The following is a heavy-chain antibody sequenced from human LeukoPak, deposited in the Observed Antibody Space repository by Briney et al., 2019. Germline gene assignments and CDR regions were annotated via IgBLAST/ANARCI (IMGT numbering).Heavy chain of an antibody. Sequence: PSETLSLTCTVSGGSISSYYWSWIRQPPGKGLEWIGYIYYSESTNYNPSLKSRVTISVDTSKNQFSLKLSSVTAADTAVYYCASQDRRSNWFDPWGQGTLVTVSS. D-gene: IGHD1-14*01. CDR3: ASQDRRSNWFDP. J-gene: IGHJ5*02. V-gene: IGHV4-59*08. CDR2: IYYSEST. CDR1: GGSISSYY.